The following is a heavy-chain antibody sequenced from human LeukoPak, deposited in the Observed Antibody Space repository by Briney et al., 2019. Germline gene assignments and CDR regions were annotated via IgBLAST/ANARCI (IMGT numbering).Heavy chain of an antibody. D-gene: IGHD2-15*01. Sequence: GGSLRLSCAASGFTFDDYAMHWVRQAPGKGLEWVAFIRYDGSNKYFADSLKGRFTISRDNSKNTLYLQMNSLRPEDTAVYYCAKDWRRIVVVGPITRHGNYMDVWGKGTTVTISS. CDR3: AKDWRRIVVVGPITRHGNYMDV. CDR2: IRYDGSNK. V-gene: IGHV3-30*02. J-gene: IGHJ6*03. CDR1: GFTFDDYA.